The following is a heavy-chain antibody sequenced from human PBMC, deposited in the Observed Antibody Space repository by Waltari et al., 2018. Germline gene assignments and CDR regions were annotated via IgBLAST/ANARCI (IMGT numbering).Heavy chain of an antibody. CDR1: GGSISSSSYY. CDR2: IYYSGST. Sequence: QLQLQESGPGLVKPSETLSLTSTVSGGSISSSSYYWGWIRQPPGKGLEWIGSIYYSGSTYYNPSLKSRVTISVDTSKNQFSLKLSSVTAADTAVYYCARHAVYSSSWYSPLFGYWGQGTLVTVSS. D-gene: IGHD6-13*01. V-gene: IGHV4-39*01. CDR3: ARHAVYSSSWYSPLFGY. J-gene: IGHJ4*02.